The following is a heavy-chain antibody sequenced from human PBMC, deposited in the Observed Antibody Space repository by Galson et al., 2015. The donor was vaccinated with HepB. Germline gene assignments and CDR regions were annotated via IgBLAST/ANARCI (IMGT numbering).Heavy chain of an antibody. D-gene: IGHD1-26*01. Sequence: SLRLSCAASGFTFSSYAMTWVRQAPGKGLEWVSSISGSGTNTYYADSVKGRFTISRDNSKNTLFLQMNSLRDEDTAVYYCARAVIVGSTTYYFDYWGQGTLVTVSS. CDR3: ARAVIVGSTTYYFDY. CDR1: GFTFSSYA. CDR2: ISGSGTNT. J-gene: IGHJ4*02. V-gene: IGHV3-23*01.